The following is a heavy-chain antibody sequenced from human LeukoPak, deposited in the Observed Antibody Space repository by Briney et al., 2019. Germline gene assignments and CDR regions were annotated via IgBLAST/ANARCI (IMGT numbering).Heavy chain of an antibody. CDR2: INHSGST. V-gene: IGHV4-34*01. CDR1: GGSFSGYY. D-gene: IGHD6-13*01. Sequence: PSETLSLTCAVYGGSFSGYYWSWIRQPPGKGLEWIGEINHSGSTNYNPSLKSRVTISVDTPKNQFSLELSSATAADTAVYFCARGRVSSSTWYSTYYYYFYMDVWGKGTTVTVSS. CDR3: ARGRVSSSTWYSTYYYYFYMDV. J-gene: IGHJ6*03.